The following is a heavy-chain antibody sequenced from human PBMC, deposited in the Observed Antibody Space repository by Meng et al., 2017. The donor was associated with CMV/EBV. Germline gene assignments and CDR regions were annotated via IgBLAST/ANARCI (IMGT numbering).Heavy chain of an antibody. D-gene: IGHD2-2*01. CDR1: GFTFSDYY. Sequence: GESLKISCAASGFTFSDYYMSWLRQAPGKGLEWVAVISYDGSNKYYADSVKGRFTISRDNSKNTLYLQMNSLRAEDTAVYYCAKDPRYCSSTSCEPSDYWGQGTLVTVSS. J-gene: IGHJ4*02. CDR3: AKDPRYCSSTSCEPSDY. V-gene: IGHV3-30*18. CDR2: ISYDGSNK.